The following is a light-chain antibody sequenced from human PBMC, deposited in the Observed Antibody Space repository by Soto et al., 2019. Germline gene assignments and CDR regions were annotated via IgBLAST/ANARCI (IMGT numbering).Light chain of an antibody. J-gene: IGLJ1*01. CDR2: RDN. V-gene: IGLV1-40*01. Sequence: QSVLTQPPSVSGAPGQRVTISCTGSSSNIGAGNAVHWYQQVPGTAPKLLISRDNNRPSGVPDRFSGSKSGTSASLAITGLQAEDEADYYCQSFDSSLSAYVFGTGTKLTVL. CDR1: SSNIGAGNA. CDR3: QSFDSSLSAYV.